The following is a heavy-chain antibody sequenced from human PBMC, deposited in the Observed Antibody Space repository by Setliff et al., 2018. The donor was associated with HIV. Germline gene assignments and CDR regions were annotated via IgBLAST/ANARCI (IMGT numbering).Heavy chain of an antibody. J-gene: IGHJ4*02. CDR1: GFTFSTSW. D-gene: IGHD6-19*01. CDR3: ARTVGGMSFFDN. CDR2: INAGGSST. Sequence: GGSLRLSCAASGFTFSTSWMNWVRQAPGKGLVWVARINAGGSSTSYADSAKGRFSISRDNAKNTVYLQMNSLRAEDTAVYYCARTVGGMSFFDNWGQGTLVTVSS. V-gene: IGHV3-74*01.